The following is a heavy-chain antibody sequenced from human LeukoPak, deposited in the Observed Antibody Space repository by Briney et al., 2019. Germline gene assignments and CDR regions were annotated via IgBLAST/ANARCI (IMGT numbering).Heavy chain of an antibody. J-gene: IGHJ5*02. CDR2: IIPIFGTA. V-gene: IGHV1-69*13. Sequence: SVKVSCKASGGTFSSYAISWVRQAPGQGLEWMVGIIPIFGTANYAQKFQGRVTITADESTSTAYMELSSLRSEDTAVYYCARDFCSSTSCLNWFDPWGQGTLVTVSS. D-gene: IGHD2-2*01. CDR1: GGTFSSYA. CDR3: ARDFCSSTSCLNWFDP.